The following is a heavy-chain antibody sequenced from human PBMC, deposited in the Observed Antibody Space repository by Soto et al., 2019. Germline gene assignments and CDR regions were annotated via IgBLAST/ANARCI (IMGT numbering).Heavy chain of an antibody. D-gene: IGHD3-10*01. CDR2: ISSSATTI. CDR3: ARDPLQYGSGFDH. V-gene: IGHV3-11*01. CDR1: GFPFSDYY. Sequence: PGGSLRLSCAASGFPFSDYYMGWIRQAPGKGLEWVSYISSSATTIYYAPSVKGRFTISRDNVKNSLYLQMNSLRAEDTAVYYCARDPLQYGSGFDHWGQGTLVTVSS. J-gene: IGHJ4*02.